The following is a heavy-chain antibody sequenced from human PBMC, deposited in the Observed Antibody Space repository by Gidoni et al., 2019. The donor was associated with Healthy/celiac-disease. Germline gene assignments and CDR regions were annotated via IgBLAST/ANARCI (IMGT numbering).Heavy chain of an antibody. CDR1: GSTSTSYG. Sequence: QFQLVQSGAEVKKPGASVEVSCKASGSTSTSYGISWVRQAPGQGLEWMGWISAYNGNTNNAQKLQGRVTMTKDTSTSTAYMELRRLRSDDTAVYYCARDYGWNDNFDYWGQGTLVTVSS. CDR3: ARDYGWNDNFDY. D-gene: IGHD1-1*01. J-gene: IGHJ4*02. V-gene: IGHV1-18*01. CDR2: ISAYNGNT.